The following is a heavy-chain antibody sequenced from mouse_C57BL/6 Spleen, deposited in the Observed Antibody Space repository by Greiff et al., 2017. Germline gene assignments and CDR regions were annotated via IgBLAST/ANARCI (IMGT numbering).Heavy chain of an antibody. D-gene: IGHD1-1*01. J-gene: IGHJ1*03. V-gene: IGHV5-9-1*02. CDR2: ISRGGDYI. Sequence: DVMLVESGEGLVKPGGSLKLSCAASGFTFSSYAMSWVRQTPEQRLEWVAYISRGGDYIYYADTVKGRFTFSRDNARNTLYLQMSSLKSEDTAMYYCTREGGFTTVVPHWYFDVWGTGTAVTVSS. CDR3: TREGGFTTVVPHWYFDV. CDR1: GFTFSSYA.